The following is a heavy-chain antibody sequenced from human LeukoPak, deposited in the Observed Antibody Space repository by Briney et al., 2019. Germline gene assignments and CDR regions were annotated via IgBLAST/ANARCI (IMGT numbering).Heavy chain of an antibody. CDR3: ARAGSTVENFDY. J-gene: IGHJ4*02. CDR1: GYTFTGYY. Sequence: ASVKVSCKASGYTFTGYYMHWVRQAPGQGLEWMGWINPNSGGPNYAQKFQGRVTMTRDTSISTAYMELSRLRSDDTAVYYCARAGSTVENFDYWGQGTLVTVSS. D-gene: IGHD4-23*01. CDR2: INPNSGGP. V-gene: IGHV1-2*02.